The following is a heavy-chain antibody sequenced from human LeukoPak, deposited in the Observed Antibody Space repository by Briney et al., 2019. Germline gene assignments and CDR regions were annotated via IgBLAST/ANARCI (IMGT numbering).Heavy chain of an antibody. CDR2: ISGSGGNT. D-gene: IGHD3-22*01. Sequence: GGSLRLSCAASGFTFSSYAMSWVRQAPGKGLGWVSVISGSGGNTYYADFVKGRFTISRDNSKNTLFLQMNSLRAEDTALYYCAKAPFSIGYSPADYWGQGTLVTVSS. V-gene: IGHV3-23*01. CDR3: AKAPFSIGYSPADY. CDR1: GFTFSSYA. J-gene: IGHJ4*02.